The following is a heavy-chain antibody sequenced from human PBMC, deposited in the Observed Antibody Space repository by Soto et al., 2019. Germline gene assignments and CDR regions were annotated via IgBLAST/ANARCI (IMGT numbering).Heavy chain of an antibody. V-gene: IGHV1-3*01. Sequence: ASVKVSCKASGYTFTSYAMHWVRQAPGQRLEWMGWINAGNGNTKYSQKFQGRVTITRDTSASTAYMELSSLRSEDTAVYYCARDPVVVVPAAIHSYYGMDVWGQGTTVTVSS. J-gene: IGHJ6*02. D-gene: IGHD2-2*01. CDR3: ARDPVVVVPAAIHSYYGMDV. CDR2: INAGNGNT. CDR1: GYTFTSYA.